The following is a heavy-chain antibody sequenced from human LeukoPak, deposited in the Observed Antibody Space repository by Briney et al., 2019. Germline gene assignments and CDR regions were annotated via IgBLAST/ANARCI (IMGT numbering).Heavy chain of an antibody. V-gene: IGHV3-74*01. CDR3: ASASSHRIAAGGDY. CDR1: GFTFSNYW. CDR2: INSDGSIR. J-gene: IGHJ4*02. Sequence: GGALRLSCAASGFTFSNYWRHWVRQAPGKGLVWVSRINSDGSIRNYADSLKGRITISSDNPKNTLYLQANSLRAEQTSVCYCASASSHRIAAGGDYWGQGTLVTVSS. D-gene: IGHD6-13*01.